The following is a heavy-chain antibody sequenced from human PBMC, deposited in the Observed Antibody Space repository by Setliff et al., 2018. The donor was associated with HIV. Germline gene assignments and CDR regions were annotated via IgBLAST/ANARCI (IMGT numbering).Heavy chain of an antibody. CDR2: SHYSGST. CDR1: GASIRSDY. Sequence: SETLSLTCTVSGASIRSDYWSWIRQPPGKGLEWIGYSHYSGSTIYSPSLTGRVTISVDTSKSQFSLRLSSVTAADTAVYYCARQHYYESSGRNLMDVWGKGTTVTVSS. D-gene: IGHD3-22*01. V-gene: IGHV4-59*01. CDR3: ARQHYYESSGRNLMDV. J-gene: IGHJ6*03.